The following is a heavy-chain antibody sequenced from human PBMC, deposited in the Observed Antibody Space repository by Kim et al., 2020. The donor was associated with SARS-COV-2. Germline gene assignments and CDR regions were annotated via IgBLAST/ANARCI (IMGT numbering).Heavy chain of an antibody. CDR2: INHSEST. J-gene: IGHJ5*02. V-gene: IGHV4-34*01. Sequence: SETLSLTCAVYGGSFSGYYWSWIRQPPRKGMEWNGEINHSESTNYNPSLKSRVTISVDTSKNQFSLKLSSVTAADTAVYYCARGRPRRTWFDPWGQGTLVTVSS. CDR1: GGSFSGYY. CDR3: ARGRPRRTWFDP.